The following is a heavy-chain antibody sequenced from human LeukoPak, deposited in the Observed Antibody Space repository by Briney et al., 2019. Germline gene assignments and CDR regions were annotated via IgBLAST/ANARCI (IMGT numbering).Heavy chain of an antibody. D-gene: IGHD3-22*01. Sequence: SETLSLTCSVAGGSVSSYYWSWIRQSPGKGLEWIGYIHNSGRTNYNPSLKSRVTGFVDTSKNQVSLRLSPVTAADTAVYYCAREPGFDSSGYLNWFDPWGQGTLVTVSS. CDR2: IHNSGRT. CDR1: GGSVSSYY. V-gene: IGHV4-59*02. CDR3: AREPGFDSSGYLNWFDP. J-gene: IGHJ5*02.